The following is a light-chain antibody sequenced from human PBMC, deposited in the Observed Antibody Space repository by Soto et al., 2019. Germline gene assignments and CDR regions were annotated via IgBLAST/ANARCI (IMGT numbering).Light chain of an antibody. CDR2: DSN. CDR3: GTWDSSLSAVV. Sequence: QSVLTQLPSVSAGPGQQVTVSCSGSSSNIGNNYVSWYQQLPGTAPKLLIDDSNKRPSGVPDRFSGSKSGTSATLGITGLQTGDEADYYCGTWDSSLSAVVFGGRTKVTVL. J-gene: IGLJ2*01. V-gene: IGLV1-51*01. CDR1: SSNIGNNY.